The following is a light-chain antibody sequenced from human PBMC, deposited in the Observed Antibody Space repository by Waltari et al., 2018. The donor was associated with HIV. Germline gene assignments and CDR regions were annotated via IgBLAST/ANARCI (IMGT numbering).Light chain of an antibody. CDR2: DVT. Sequence: QSALTQPASVSGSPGQSITISCTGSSSDVGGYNFVSWYQQHPGKAPRVLIYDVTTRPSGVSDRFAGSRSGDTASLTISGLQPEDEADYYCESYTSTSVWVFGGVTRLTVL. CDR1: SSDVGGYNF. V-gene: IGLV2-14*03. J-gene: IGLJ3*02. CDR3: ESYTSTSVWV.